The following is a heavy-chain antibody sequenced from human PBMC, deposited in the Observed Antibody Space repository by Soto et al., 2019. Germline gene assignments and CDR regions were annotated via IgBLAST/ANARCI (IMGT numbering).Heavy chain of an antibody. D-gene: IGHD1-26*01. CDR3: ASANSGRSHISPPPEWVE. V-gene: IGHV3-48*04. Sequence: GGSLRLSCAASGFTFSSYSMNWVRQAPGKGLEWVSYISSSSSTIYYADSVKGRFTISRDNAKNSLYLQMNSLRAEDTAVYYWASANSGRSHISPPPEWVEWGQGTLVTVSS. J-gene: IGHJ4*02. CDR2: ISSSSSTI. CDR1: GFTFSSYS.